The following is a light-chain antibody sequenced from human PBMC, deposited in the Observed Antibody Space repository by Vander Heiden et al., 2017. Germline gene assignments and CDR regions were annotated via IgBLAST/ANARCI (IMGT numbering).Light chain of an antibody. CDR2: VNS. J-gene: IGLJ2*01. V-gene: IGLV1-40*01. CDR1: SSNIGAGYD. Sequence: QSVLTQPPSVSGAPGQRVPISCTGSSSNIGAGYDVHWYQPLPGTAPKLLIYVNSNRPSGVPDRFSGSKSGTSASLAITGLQAEDEADYYCQAYDSSRLVVFGGGTKLTVL. CDR3: QAYDSSRLVV.